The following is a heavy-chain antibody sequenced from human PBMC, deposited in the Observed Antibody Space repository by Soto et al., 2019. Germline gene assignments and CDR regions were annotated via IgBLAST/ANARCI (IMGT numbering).Heavy chain of an antibody. CDR3: ARGGYDGSGSPYPAY. CDR2: IYYLGST. V-gene: IGHV4-59*01. Sequence: SETLSLTCSVSGGSMSEYFWSWIRQSPGKGLEWIGYIYYLGSTDYNPSLKSRVTISVDTSKRQFSLRLTSVTAADTAVYYCARGGYDGSGSPYPAYWGPGTQVTVSS. D-gene: IGHD3-10*01. CDR1: GGSMSEYF. J-gene: IGHJ4*02.